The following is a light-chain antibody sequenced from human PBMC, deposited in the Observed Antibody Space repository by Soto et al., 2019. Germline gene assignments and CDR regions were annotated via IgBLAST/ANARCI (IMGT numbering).Light chain of an antibody. J-gene: IGKJ2*01. CDR3: QQYDSLPYT. Sequence: DIQMTHSPSSLSASVGDRVTITCQASQDISTYLNWYQQKPGKAPNLLIYHESILAAGVPSTFSGSGSGTYFTFTISSLQPEDIATSYSQQYDSLPYTFGQGTKLEIK. CDR2: HES. V-gene: IGKV1-33*01. CDR1: QDISTY.